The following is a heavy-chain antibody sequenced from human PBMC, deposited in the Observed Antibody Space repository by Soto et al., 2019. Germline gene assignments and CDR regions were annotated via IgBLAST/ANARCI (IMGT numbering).Heavy chain of an antibody. CDR2: ISHSGST. D-gene: IGHD3-22*01. V-gene: IGHV4-34*01. CDR3: ARGVSYYYDSSGPLRHTFDY. J-gene: IGHJ4*02. Sequence: SETLSLTCAVYGGSFSGYYWSWIRQPPGKGLEWIGEISHSGSTNYNPPLKSRVAISVDTSKNQFSLKLSSVTAADTAVYYCARGVSYYYDSSGPLRHTFDYWGQGTLVTVSS. CDR1: GGSFSGYY.